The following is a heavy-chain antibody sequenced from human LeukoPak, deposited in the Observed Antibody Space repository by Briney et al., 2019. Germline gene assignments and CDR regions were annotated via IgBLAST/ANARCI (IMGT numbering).Heavy chain of an antibody. J-gene: IGHJ4*02. Sequence: GGSLRLSCAASGFTFSRNWMHWVRQAPGKGLVWVSRINSDGSITNYANSVKGRFTISRDNAKNTLYLQMSSLRAEDTAVYYCAKIDAYWGQGTLVTVSS. CDR1: GFTFSRNW. CDR2: INSDGSIT. CDR3: AKIDAY. V-gene: IGHV3-74*01.